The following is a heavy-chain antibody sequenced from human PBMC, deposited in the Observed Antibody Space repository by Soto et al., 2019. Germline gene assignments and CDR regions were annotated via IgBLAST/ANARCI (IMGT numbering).Heavy chain of an antibody. Sequence: QVQLVQSGAEVKKPGASVKVSCKASGYTFTSYGISWVRQAPGQGPEWMGWISAYNGNTNYAQKLQGRVTMTTDTSTSTAYMELRSLRSDDTAVYYCAGTQYYDFWSGPGAGMDVWGQGTTVTVSS. CDR3: AGTQYYDFWSGPGAGMDV. CDR2: ISAYNGNT. J-gene: IGHJ6*02. D-gene: IGHD3-3*01. V-gene: IGHV1-18*04. CDR1: GYTFTSYG.